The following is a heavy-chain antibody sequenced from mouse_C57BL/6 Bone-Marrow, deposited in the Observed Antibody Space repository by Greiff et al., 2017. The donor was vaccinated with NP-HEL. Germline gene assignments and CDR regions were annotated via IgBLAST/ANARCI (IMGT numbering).Heavy chain of an antibody. V-gene: IGHV5-4*03. J-gene: IGHJ4*01. CDR2: ISDGGSYT. Sequence: DVMLVESGGGLVKPGGSLKLSCAASGFTFSSYAMSWVRQTPEKRLEWVATISDGGSYTYYPDNVKGRFTISRDNAKNNLYLQMSHLKSEDTAMYYCARGYGNPYAMDYWGQGTSVTVSS. D-gene: IGHD2-1*01. CDR1: GFTFSSYA. CDR3: ARGYGNPYAMDY.